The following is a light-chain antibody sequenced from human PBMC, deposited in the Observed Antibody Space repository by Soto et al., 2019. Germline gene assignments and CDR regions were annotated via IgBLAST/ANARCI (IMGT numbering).Light chain of an antibody. CDR2: EVS. J-gene: IGLJ2*01. Sequence: QSAVTQPDSVSGSPGQSITISCTGTSSGVGSYNLVSWYQQHPGKAPKVMIYEVSKRPSGVSNRFSGSKSGNTASLTISGLQADDEAYYYSCSYAGSSTSVVGRTKLTVL. V-gene: IGLV2-23*02. CDR1: SSGVGSYNL. CDR3: CSYAGSSTS.